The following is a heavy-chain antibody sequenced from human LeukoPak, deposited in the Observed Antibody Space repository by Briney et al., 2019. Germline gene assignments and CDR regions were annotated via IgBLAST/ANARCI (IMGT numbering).Heavy chain of an antibody. J-gene: IGHJ4*02. CDR2: ICYSGST. CDR3: ARVVYSSGYSYYFDY. Sequence: SETLSLTCTVSGGSISSYYWSWIRQPPGKGLEWIGYICYSGSTNYNPSLKSRVTISVDTSKNQFSLKLSSVTAADTAVYYCARVVYSSGYSYYFDYWGQGTLVTVSS. V-gene: IGHV4-59*01. CDR1: GGSISSYY. D-gene: IGHD3-22*01.